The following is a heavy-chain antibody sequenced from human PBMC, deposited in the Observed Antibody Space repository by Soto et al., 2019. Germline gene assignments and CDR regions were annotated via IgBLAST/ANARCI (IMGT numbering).Heavy chain of an antibody. CDR1: GDTFTNYA. CDR2: INAASGNT. V-gene: IGHV1-3*01. Sequence: ASVKVSCKASGDTFTNYAIHWVRQAPGQSLEWMGWINAASGNTRYSQNFQGRVTITRDTSASTAYMQLSSLRSEDTAVYYCAGGPGGYYGSEKSFYSYYSDYWGQGSLVTVSS. CDR3: AGGPGGYYGSEKSFYSYYSDY. J-gene: IGHJ4*02. D-gene: IGHD3-10*01.